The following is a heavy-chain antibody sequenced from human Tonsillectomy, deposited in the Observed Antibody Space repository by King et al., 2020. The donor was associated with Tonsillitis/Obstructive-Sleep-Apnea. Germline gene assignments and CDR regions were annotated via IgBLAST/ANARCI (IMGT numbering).Heavy chain of an antibody. CDR1: GFTFSSYA. D-gene: IGHD1-26*01. CDR3: VNASLYSGTDNGPVGD. V-gene: IGHV3-64D*06. J-gene: IGHJ4*02. CDR2: ISSNGGST. Sequence: VQLVESGGGLVQPGGSLRLSCSASGFTFSSYAMHWVRQAPGKGLEYVSAISSNGGSTYYTDSVKGRFTISRDNSKNTLYLQMSSLRAEDTAVYYCVNASLYSGTDNGPVGDWGQGTLVTVSS.